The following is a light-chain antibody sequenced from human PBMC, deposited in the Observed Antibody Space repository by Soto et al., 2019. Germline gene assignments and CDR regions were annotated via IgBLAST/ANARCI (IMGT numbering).Light chain of an antibody. V-gene: IGKV1-5*03. Sequence: DIQMTQSPSTLSASVGDRVTITCRASQSISSWLAWYQQKPGKAPKLLIYRASTLETGVPSRFSGSGSGTEFTLAISSLQSDDFATYYCQQYSGYWTFGQGTKVEIK. CDR3: QQYSGYWT. CDR1: QSISSW. J-gene: IGKJ1*01. CDR2: RAS.